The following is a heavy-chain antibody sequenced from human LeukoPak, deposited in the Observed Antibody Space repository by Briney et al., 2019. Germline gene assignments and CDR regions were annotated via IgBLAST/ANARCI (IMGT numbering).Heavy chain of an antibody. V-gene: IGHV1-69*04. CDR2: IIPILGIA. CDR3: ARQLRNYYDRRGPVAY. CDR1: GGTFSSYA. J-gene: IGHJ4*02. Sequence: GASVKVSCKASGGTFSSYAISWVRQAPGQGLEWMGRIIPILGIANYAQKFQGRVTITADKPTSTAYMELSSLRSEDTAVYYCARQLRNYYDRRGPVAYWGQEPLFPVS. D-gene: IGHD3-22*01.